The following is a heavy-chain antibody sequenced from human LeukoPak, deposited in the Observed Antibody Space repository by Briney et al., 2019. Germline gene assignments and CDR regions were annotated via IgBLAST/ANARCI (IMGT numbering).Heavy chain of an antibody. D-gene: IGHD3-10*01. Sequence: PGGSLRLSCAASGFTFSNYWMHWVRQAPGKGLVWVSRINTDGSDTTYADSVKGRFTISRDNTKNTLSLQMKNLRAEDTAVYYCATLQGVLWGPGTLVTVSS. V-gene: IGHV3-74*01. CDR1: GFTFSNYW. J-gene: IGHJ4*02. CDR3: ATLQGVL. CDR2: INTDGSDT.